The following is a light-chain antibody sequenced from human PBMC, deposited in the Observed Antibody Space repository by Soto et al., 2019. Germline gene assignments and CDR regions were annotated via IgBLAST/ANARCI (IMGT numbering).Light chain of an antibody. CDR1: SSNFGAGYD. CDR3: QSYDSTLSVV. J-gene: IGLJ2*01. CDR2: SNN. Sequence: QSVLTQPPSVSGAPGQRVTVSCTGSSSNFGAGYDVHWYHQRPGTAPKLLIYSNNNRPSGVPDRFSGSKSGASASLAITGLQAEDEADYYCQSYDSTLSVVFGGGTKVTVL. V-gene: IGLV1-40*01.